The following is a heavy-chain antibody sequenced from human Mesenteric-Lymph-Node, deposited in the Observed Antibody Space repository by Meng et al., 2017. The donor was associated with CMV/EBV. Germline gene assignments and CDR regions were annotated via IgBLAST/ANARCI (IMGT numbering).Heavy chain of an antibody. V-gene: IGHV1-18*01. D-gene: IGHD2-2*02. CDR1: GYTFTGYY. CDR3: AREGCSSSSCYRWFDP. Sequence: ASVKVSCKASGYTFTGYYMHWVRQAPGQRLEWMGWISAYNGNTNYAQKLQGRVTMTTDTSTSTAYMELRSLRSDDTAVYYCAREGCSSSSCYRWFDPWGQGTLVTVSS. CDR2: ISAYNGNT. J-gene: IGHJ5*02.